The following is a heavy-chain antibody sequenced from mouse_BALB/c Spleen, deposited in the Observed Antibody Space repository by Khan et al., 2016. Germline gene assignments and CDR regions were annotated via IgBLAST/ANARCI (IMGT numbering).Heavy chain of an antibody. J-gene: IGHJ4*01. Sequence: EVKLLESGPSLVKPSQTLSLTCSVTGDSITSGYWNWIRKFPGNKLEYMGYISYSGGTYNNPSLKSRISITRDTSKNQYYLQLNSVTTEDTGTYYCARYYGSSYVRGMDYWGQGLSVTVSS. V-gene: IGHV3-8*02. CDR3: ARYYGSSYVRGMDY. CDR1: GDSITSGY. D-gene: IGHD1-1*01. CDR2: ISYSGGT.